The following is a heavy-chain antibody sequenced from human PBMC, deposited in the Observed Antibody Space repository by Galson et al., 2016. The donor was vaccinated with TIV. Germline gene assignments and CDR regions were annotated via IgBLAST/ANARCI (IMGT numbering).Heavy chain of an antibody. V-gene: IGHV1-69*02. CDR3: ASPTVPVAMLHTFHI. CDR1: GGSFSSYS. J-gene: IGHJ3*02. D-gene: IGHD2-2*01. CDR2: FIPMLRLT. Sequence: SVKVSCKASGGSFSSYSFNWVRQAPGQGLEWMGRFIPMLRLTNYAERFQGRVTITADKSTNTVYMELSSLRSEDTAGYYCASPTVPVAMLHTFHIWGQGTMVTVSS.